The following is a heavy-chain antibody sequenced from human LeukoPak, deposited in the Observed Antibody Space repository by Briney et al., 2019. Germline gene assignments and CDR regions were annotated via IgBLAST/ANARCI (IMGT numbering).Heavy chain of an antibody. CDR3: ARDRELLWFGEQHLAFDP. CDR1: GFTFSNYG. D-gene: IGHD3-10*01. V-gene: IGHV3-7*01. CDR2: IKQDGSEK. Sequence: PGGSLRLSCAASGFTFSNYGMHWVRQAPGKGLEWVANIKQDGSEKYYVDSVKGRFTISRDNAKNSLYLQMNSLRAEDTAVYYCARDRELLWFGEQHLAFDPWGQGTLVTVSS. J-gene: IGHJ5*02.